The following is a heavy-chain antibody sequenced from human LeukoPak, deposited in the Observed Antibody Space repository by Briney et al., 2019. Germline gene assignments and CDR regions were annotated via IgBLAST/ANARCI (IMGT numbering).Heavy chain of an antibody. D-gene: IGHD6-19*01. Sequence: ASVKVSCKASGGTFSSYAISWVRQAPGQGLEWMAGIMPIFGTVSYAQKFQGRVAITADESTSTAYMALSSLRSEDTAVYYCARGFYSSGWFYYMDVWGKGTTVTISS. V-gene: IGHV1-69*01. J-gene: IGHJ6*03. CDR3: ARGFYSSGWFYYMDV. CDR2: IMPIFGTV. CDR1: GGTFSSYA.